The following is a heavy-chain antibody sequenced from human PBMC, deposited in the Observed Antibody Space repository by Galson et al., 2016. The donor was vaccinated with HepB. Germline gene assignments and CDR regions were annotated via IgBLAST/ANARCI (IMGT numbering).Heavy chain of an antibody. CDR3: AAERVTSSDYYYYYGLDI. D-gene: IGHD2-2*01. Sequence: SVKVSCKASGFTFTSSAVQWVRQARGQRLEWIGWIVVGSGNTNYAQKFQERVTITRDMSTSTAYMELSSLRSEDTAVYYCAAERVTSSDYYYYYGLDIWGRGTTVPVAS. CDR2: IVVGSGNT. V-gene: IGHV1-58*01. CDR1: GFTFTSSA. J-gene: IGHJ6*02.